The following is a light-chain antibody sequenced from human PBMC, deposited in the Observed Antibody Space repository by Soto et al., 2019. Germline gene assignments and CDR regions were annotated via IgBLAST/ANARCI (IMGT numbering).Light chain of an antibody. Sequence: EIVLTQSPVTLSLSPGERGTLSCRASESVTNYLAWYQQKPGQAPRLLVYQTSIRAAGIPARFSASGSVTDFTLTISDVQPEDFALYYCHQRQSWPRTFGQGTKVDIK. CDR2: QTS. J-gene: IGKJ1*01. CDR3: HQRQSWPRT. CDR1: ESVTNY. V-gene: IGKV3-11*01.